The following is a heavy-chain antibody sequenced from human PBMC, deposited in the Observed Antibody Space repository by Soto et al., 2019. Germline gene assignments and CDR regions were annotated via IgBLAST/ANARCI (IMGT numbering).Heavy chain of an antibody. D-gene: IGHD6-19*01. J-gene: IGHJ4*02. CDR3: ARGRSVTGSFYFDY. CDR2: IHFSGST. Sequence: SETLSLTCTVSGDSINSNYWNWIRQPPSKGLEWIGYIHFSGSTNQNPSLKSRVTMSIDTSKNQFSLTLTSVTAADTAVYYCARGRSVTGSFYFDYWGQGALVTVSS. CDR1: GDSINSNY. V-gene: IGHV4-59*01.